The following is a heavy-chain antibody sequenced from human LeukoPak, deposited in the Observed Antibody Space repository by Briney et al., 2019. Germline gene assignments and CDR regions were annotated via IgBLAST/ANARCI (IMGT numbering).Heavy chain of an antibody. CDR2: ISYDGSNK. CDR3: ARISTMIVVGAIGDLDY. D-gene: IGHD3-22*01. V-gene: IGHV3-30*04. CDR1: GFTFSSYA. Sequence: GGSLRLSCAASGFTFSSYAMHWVRQAPGKGLEWVAVISYDGSNKYYADSVKGRFTISRDNSKNTLYLQMNSLRAEDTAVYYCARISTMIVVGAIGDLDYWGQGTLVTVSS. J-gene: IGHJ4*02.